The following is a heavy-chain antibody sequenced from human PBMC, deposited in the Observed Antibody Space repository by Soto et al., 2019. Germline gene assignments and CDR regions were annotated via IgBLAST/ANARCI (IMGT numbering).Heavy chain of an antibody. D-gene: IGHD3-3*01. CDR3: ARSRSTYNCWSGRYDY. Sequence: QVTLEESGPVLVKPTETLTLTCTVSGFPLNNLKMGVSWIRQPPGKALEWLAHIFSTDKKAYTISLNNRLTNSKDTSKDQVVLIMTNLASVHTTTYFCARSRSTYNCWSGRYDYWSRGTLVTISS. J-gene: IGHJ4*02. V-gene: IGHV2-26*01. CDR2: IFSTDKK. CDR1: GFPLNNLKMG.